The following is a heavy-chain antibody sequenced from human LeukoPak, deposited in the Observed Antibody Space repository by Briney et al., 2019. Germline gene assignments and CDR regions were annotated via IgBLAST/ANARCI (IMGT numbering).Heavy chain of an antibody. V-gene: IGHV1-69*04. J-gene: IGHJ4*02. CDR2: IIPILGIA. CDR1: GGTFSSYA. CDR3: ARVAVAGTSEDY. D-gene: IGHD6-19*01. Sequence: SVKVSCKASGGTFSSYAISWVRQAPGQGLEWMVRIIPILGIANYAQKFQGRVTITADKSTSTAYMELSSLRSEDTAVYYCARVAVAGTSEDYWGQGTLVTVSS.